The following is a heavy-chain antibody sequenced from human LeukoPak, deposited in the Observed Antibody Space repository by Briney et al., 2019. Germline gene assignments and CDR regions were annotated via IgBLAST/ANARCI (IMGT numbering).Heavy chain of an antibody. CDR2: IRYDGSNK. J-gene: IGHJ4*02. Sequence: GGSLRLSCAASGFTFSSYGMHWVRQAPGKGLEWVAFIRYDGSNKYYADSVKGRFTISRDNSKNTLYLQMNSLRAEDTAVYYCAKETSSWHQFDYWGQGTLVTVSS. D-gene: IGHD6-13*01. CDR3: AKETSSWHQFDY. V-gene: IGHV3-30*02. CDR1: GFTFSSYG.